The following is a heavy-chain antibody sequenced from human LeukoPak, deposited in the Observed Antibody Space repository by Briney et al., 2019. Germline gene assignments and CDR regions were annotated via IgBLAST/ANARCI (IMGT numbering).Heavy chain of an antibody. J-gene: IGHJ3*02. CDR1: GGSISSYY. CDR2: IYYSGST. V-gene: IGHV4-59*01. D-gene: IGHD3-22*01. CDR3: AREGTYYDSSGYSEDAFDI. Sequence: SETLSLTCTASGGSISSYYWSWIRQPPGKGLEWIGYIYYSGSTNYNPSLKSRVTISVDTSKNQFSLKLSSVTAADTAVYYCAREGTYYDSSGYSEDAFDIWGQGTMVTVSS.